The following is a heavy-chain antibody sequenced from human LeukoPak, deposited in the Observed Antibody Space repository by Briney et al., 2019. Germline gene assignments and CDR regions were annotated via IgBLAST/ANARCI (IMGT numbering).Heavy chain of an antibody. CDR1: GYSFTSYW. CDR2: IYPGDSDT. V-gene: IGHV5-51*01. D-gene: IGHD6-13*01. CDR3: ARLILAAARTQHFDY. J-gene: IGHJ4*02. Sequence: GGSLRLSCKGSGYSFTSYWIGWVRQMPEKGLEWMGIIYPGDSDTRYSPSFQGQVTISADKSISTAYLQWSSLKASDTAMYYCARLILAAARTQHFDYCGQGTLVTVSS.